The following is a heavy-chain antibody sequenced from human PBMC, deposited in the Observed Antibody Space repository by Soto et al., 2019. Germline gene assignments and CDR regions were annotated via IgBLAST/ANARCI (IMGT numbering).Heavy chain of an antibody. J-gene: IGHJ4*02. CDR2: IYYSGRT. V-gene: IGHV4-59*08. CDR3: ARHNSCSGSTYFDY. CDR1: GGSISSYY. Sequence: QVQLQESGPGLVKPSETLSLTCTVSGGSISSYYWSWIRQPPGKGMEWIGYIYYSGRTNYNPSLKSRVTIAVDTSKNQSSLKLNSMTAADTAVYYCARHNSCSGSTYFDYWGQGTLVTVSS. D-gene: IGHD3-10*02.